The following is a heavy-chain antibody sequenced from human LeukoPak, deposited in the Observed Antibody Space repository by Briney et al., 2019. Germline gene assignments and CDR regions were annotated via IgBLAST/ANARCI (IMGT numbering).Heavy chain of an antibody. CDR2: IKPDGSEK. Sequence: GESLRLSCAASGFTFSSHWVSWVRQAPGKGLEWVGNIKPDGSEKYYVDSLKGRFIISRDNSKNTLYLQMNSLRAEDTAVYYCARSDSSGYYYFDYWGQGTLVTVSS. D-gene: IGHD3-22*01. CDR3: ARSDSSGYYYFDY. J-gene: IGHJ4*02. CDR1: GFTFSSHW. V-gene: IGHV3-7*03.